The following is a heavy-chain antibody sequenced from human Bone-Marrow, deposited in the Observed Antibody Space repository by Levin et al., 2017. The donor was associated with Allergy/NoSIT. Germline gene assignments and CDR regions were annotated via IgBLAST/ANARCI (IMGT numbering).Heavy chain of an antibody. Sequence: ESGPTLVKPTQTLTLTCTFSGFSLKTRGMCVTWIRQPPGKALEWLAFIDWDDDPSYNTSLKTRLTISTDTSTNHVVLTLTNVDPADTATYYCARMVSTSGNIGSYSGSYPDAFDVWGQGTMVTVS. D-gene: IGHD1-26*01. CDR1: GFSLKTRGMC. CDR3: ARMVSTSGNIGSYSGSYPDAFDV. J-gene: IGHJ3*01. V-gene: IGHV2-70*01. CDR2: IDWDDDP.